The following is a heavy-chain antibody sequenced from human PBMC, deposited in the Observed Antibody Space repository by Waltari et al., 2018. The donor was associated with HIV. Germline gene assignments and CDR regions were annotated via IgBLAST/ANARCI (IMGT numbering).Heavy chain of an antibody. CDR1: GYTFSDNY. CDR3: ARVPQGRLGELSTYYFDY. J-gene: IGHJ4*02. V-gene: IGHV1-2*02. Sequence: QVQLVQSGAVVKKPGASVTVSCKPSGYTFSDNYIHWMRQAPGQGPEWMGWINPNSGGTNYAQRFQDRVTLTRDTHISTVFMDLSRLASDDTAVYYCARVPQGRLGELSTYYFDYWGQGSLVIVSS. CDR2: INPNSGGT. D-gene: IGHD3-16*01.